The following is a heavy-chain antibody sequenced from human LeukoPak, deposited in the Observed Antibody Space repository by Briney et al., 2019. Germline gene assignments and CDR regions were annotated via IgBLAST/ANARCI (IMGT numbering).Heavy chain of an antibody. CDR3: ARGSPLGYRPHNWFDP. D-gene: IGHD6-25*01. CDR1: GGSFSGYY. Sequence: MPSETLSLTCAVYGGSFSGYYWSWIRQPPGKGLEWIGEINHSGSTNYNPSLKSRVTISVDTSKNQFSLKLSSVTAADTAVYYCARGSPLGYRPHNWFDPWGQGTLVTVSS. J-gene: IGHJ5*02. V-gene: IGHV4-34*01. CDR2: INHSGST.